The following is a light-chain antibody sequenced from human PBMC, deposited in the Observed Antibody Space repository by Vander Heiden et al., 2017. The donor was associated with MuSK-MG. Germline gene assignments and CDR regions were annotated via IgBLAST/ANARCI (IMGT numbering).Light chain of an antibody. CDR1: KLGDKY. CDR2: QGS. CDR3: QAWDSSTAV. Sequence: YELTPPPSAPVFPGPTASITCSGDKLGDKYACWYQQKPGQSPVLVIYQGSKRPSGIPERFSGSNSGNTATLTISGTQAMDEADYYCQAWDSSTAVFGGGTKLTVL. V-gene: IGLV3-1*01. J-gene: IGLJ2*01.